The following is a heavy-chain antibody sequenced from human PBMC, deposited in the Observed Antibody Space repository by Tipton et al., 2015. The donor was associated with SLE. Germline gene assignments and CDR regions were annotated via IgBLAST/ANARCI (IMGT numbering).Heavy chain of an antibody. CDR3: ARDTLGGLDY. V-gene: IGHV4-4*08. D-gene: IGHD7-27*01. CDR1: GGSISNYS. CDR2: IYHSGNT. Sequence: PGLVKPSETLSLTCTVSGGSISNYSWSWIRQPPGKGLEWIGSIYHSGNTYSNPSLKSRFTISVDTSKNQFSLKMSSVTAADTAVYYCARDTLGGLDYWGQGILVTVSS. J-gene: IGHJ4*02.